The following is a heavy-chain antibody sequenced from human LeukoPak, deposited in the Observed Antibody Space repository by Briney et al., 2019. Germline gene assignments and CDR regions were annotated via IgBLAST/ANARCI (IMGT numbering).Heavy chain of an antibody. V-gene: IGHV1-58*02. D-gene: IGHD6-19*01. Sequence: SVKVSCKASGFAFTASPMRSVRQARGQHLEWIGWIVLGSGNTNYAQKFQERVTITRDMSTSTAYMELSSLRSEDTAVYYCATGSGWYSPDYWGQGTLVTVSS. J-gene: IGHJ4*02. CDR2: IVLGSGNT. CDR1: GFAFTASP. CDR3: ATGSGWYSPDY.